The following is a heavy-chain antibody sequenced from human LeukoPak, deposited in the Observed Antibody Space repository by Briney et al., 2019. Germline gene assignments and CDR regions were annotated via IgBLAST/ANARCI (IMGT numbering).Heavy chain of an antibody. Sequence: SVKVSCKASGGTFSSYAISWVRQAPGQGLEWMGGIIPIFGTANYAQKFQGRVTITADESTSTAYMELSSLRSEDTAVYYCAGDLMDYYDSSGYYGSWGQRTLVTVSS. CDR1: GGTFSSYA. D-gene: IGHD3-22*01. CDR2: IIPIFGTA. V-gene: IGHV1-69*13. CDR3: AGDLMDYYDSSGYYGS. J-gene: IGHJ5*02.